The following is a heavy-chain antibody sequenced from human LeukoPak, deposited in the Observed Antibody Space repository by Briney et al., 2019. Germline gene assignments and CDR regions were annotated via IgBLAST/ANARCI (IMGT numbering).Heavy chain of an antibody. CDR1: RFTSSIFA. D-gene: IGHD5-18*01. V-gene: IGHV3-23*01. J-gene: IGHJ4*02. CDR3: ATYRQVLLPFES. Sequence: GGCLSPSCAASRFTSSIFAMIWVRQPPGRVLEWVSSIFPSGGEIHYADSVRGRFTISRDNSKSILSLQMNSLRAEDTAIYYCATYRQVLLPFESWGQGTLVTVSS. CDR2: IFPSGGEI.